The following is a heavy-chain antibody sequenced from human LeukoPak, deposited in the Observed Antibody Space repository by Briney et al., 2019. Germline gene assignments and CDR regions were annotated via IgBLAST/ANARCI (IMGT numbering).Heavy chain of an antibody. CDR3: ARGDIGSVDY. CDR1: GYTFTGYY. CDR2: IDPNSGDT. J-gene: IGHJ4*02. D-gene: IGHD3-16*01. V-gene: IGHV1-2*02. Sequence: ASVKVSCKASGYTFTGYYMHGVRQAPGQGLEGMGWIDPNSGDTNYAQKFQGRVTMTRDTSISTAYMELSRLRSDDTAVYYCARGDIGSVDYWGQGTLVTVSS.